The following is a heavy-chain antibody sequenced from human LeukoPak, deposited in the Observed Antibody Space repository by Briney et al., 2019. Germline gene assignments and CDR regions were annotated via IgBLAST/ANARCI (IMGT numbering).Heavy chain of an antibody. CDR3: TRVAARPSG. V-gene: IGHV3-73*01. J-gene: IGHJ4*02. CDR1: GFTFSGSA. D-gene: IGHD6-6*01. Sequence: GGSLKLSCAASGFTFSGSAIHWVRQASGKGLEWVGRIRSKANSYATAYAASVKGRFTVSRDDSKNTVYLQMNSLKTEDTAIYYCTRVAARPSGWGQGTLVTVSS. CDR2: IRSKANSYAT.